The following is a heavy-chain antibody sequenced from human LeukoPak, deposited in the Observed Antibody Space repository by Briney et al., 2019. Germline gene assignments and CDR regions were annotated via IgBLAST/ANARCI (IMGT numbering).Heavy chain of an antibody. J-gene: IGHJ6*03. V-gene: IGHV4-61*02. Sequence: SETLSLTCTVSGGSISTSSYYWSWIRQPAGKGLEWIGRIYTSGSTNYNPSLKSRVTISVDTSKNQFSLKLSSVTAADTAVYYCARGWVPQGFYYYYYMDVWGKGTTVTISS. CDR3: ARGWVPQGFYYYYYMDV. CDR2: IYTSGST. CDR1: GGSISTSSYY. D-gene: IGHD5-24*01.